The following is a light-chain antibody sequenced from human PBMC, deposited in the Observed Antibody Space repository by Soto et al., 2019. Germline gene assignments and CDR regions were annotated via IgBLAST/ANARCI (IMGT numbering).Light chain of an antibody. J-gene: IGKJ1*01. V-gene: IGKV1-39*01. Sequence: DIQMTQSPRSLSASVGDEVTITCRASQIISTYLNWYQQKPGKAPTLLINAALTLQAVVPPRFSASGSGTDFTLTIPGLQPEDFATYYCQESFSTLYPFGQGTKVEIK. CDR3: QESFSTLYP. CDR1: QIISTY. CDR2: AAL.